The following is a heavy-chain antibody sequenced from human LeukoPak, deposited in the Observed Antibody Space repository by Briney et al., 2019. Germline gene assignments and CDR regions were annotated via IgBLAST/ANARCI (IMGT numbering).Heavy chain of an antibody. J-gene: IGHJ5*01. Sequence: GGSLRLSCAASGFSPNVHYMAWIRPAPGKGLQWVAYTSSGGQTTYYADSVRGRFTISRDNGRGSLYLEMNSLRVDDTAVYYCARDQGVNSGWCDSWGQGTLVTV. CDR2: TSSGGQTT. CDR3: ARDQGVNSGWCDS. CDR1: GFSPNVHY. D-gene: IGHD3-10*01. V-gene: IGHV3-11*04.